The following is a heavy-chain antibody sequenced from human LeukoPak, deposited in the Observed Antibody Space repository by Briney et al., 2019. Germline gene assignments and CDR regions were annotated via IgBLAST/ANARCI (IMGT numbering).Heavy chain of an antibody. D-gene: IGHD3-9*01. Sequence: GASVKVSCKASGYTFTSYGISWVRQAPGQGLEWMGWISAYNGNTNYAQKLQGRVTMTTDTSTSTAYMELRSLRSDDTAVYYCARDWGILTGPLNSAVEHFDYWGQGTLVTVSS. CDR3: ARDWGILTGPLNSAVEHFDY. V-gene: IGHV1-18*01. CDR1: GYTFTSYG. J-gene: IGHJ4*02. CDR2: ISAYNGNT.